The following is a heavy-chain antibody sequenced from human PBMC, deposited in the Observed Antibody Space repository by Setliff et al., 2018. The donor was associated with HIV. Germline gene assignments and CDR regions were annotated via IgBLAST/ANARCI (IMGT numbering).Heavy chain of an antibody. CDR1: GDSITRGSY. D-gene: IGHD1-26*01. CDR3: ARDATRGGDFDF. Sequence: SETLSLTCSVSGDSITRGSYWGWVRRPPGKGLEWLGHIYNTGRTYDNPTLKSRVTISVDTSKNQFSLKLSSVTAADTAVYYCARDATRGGDFDFWGQGTLVTVSS. V-gene: IGHV4-38-2*02. CDR2: IYNTGRT. J-gene: IGHJ4*02.